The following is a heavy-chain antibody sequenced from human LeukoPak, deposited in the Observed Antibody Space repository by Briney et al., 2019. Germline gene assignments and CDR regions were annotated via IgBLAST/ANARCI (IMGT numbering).Heavy chain of an antibody. Sequence: ASVKVSCKASGYTFTSYGISWVRQAPGQGLEGMGWISAYNGNTNYAQKLQGRVTMTTDTSTSTAYMELRSLRSDDTAVYYCARGLGYCSGGSCSPPVGPLFDPWGQGTLVTVSS. CDR1: GYTFTSYG. V-gene: IGHV1-18*04. J-gene: IGHJ5*02. CDR3: ARGLGYCSGGSCSPPVGPLFDP. D-gene: IGHD2-15*01. CDR2: ISAYNGNT.